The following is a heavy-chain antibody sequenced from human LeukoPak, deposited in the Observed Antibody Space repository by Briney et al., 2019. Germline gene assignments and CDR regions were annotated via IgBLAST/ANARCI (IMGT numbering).Heavy chain of an antibody. D-gene: IGHD3-10*01. CDR3: ARAGGGYYYYGMDV. CDR2: INPNSGGT. V-gene: IGHV1-2*02. J-gene: IGHJ6*02. CDR1: GYTFTGYY. Sequence: ASVKVSCKASGYTFTGYYMHWVRQAPGQGLEWMGWINPNSGGTNYAQKFQGRVTMTRDTSISTAYMELSRLRSDDTAVYYCARAGGGYYYYGMDVWGQGTTVTVSS.